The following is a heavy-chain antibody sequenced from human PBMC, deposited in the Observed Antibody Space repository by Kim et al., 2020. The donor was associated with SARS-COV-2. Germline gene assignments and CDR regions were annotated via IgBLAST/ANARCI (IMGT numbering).Heavy chain of an antibody. D-gene: IGHD6-6*01. J-gene: IGHJ5*02. V-gene: IGHV4-34*01. CDR2: INHSGRI. CDR3: ATGRVAPRFSWFDP. Sequence: SETLSLTCAVYGGSLSLHYWNWIRQPPGKGLEWIGEINHSGRINYNPSLKSRVTISVDTSKNQFSLKLTSVTAADTAVYYCATGRVAPRFSWFDPWGHGTLVTVSS. CDR1: GGSLSLHY.